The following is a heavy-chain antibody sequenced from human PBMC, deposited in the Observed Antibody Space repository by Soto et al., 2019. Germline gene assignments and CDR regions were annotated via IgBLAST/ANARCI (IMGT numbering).Heavy chain of an antibody. V-gene: IGHV1-18*01. Sequence: ASVKVSCKASGYTFTSYGISWVRQAPGQGLEWMGWISAYNGNTKYAQKLQGRVTMTTDTSTSTAYMELRSLRSDDTAVYYCARVGYSGSYYGRYFDYWGQGTLVTVSS. CDR3: ARVGYSGSYYGRYFDY. CDR2: ISAYNGNT. D-gene: IGHD1-26*01. CDR1: GYTFTSYG. J-gene: IGHJ4*02.